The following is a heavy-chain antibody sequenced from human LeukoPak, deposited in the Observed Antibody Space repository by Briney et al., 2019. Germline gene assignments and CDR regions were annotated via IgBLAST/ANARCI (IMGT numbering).Heavy chain of an antibody. CDR2: IYTSGST. J-gene: IGHJ4*02. V-gene: IGHV4-61*02. Sequence: SETLSLTCTVSGGSISSGSYYWSWIRQPAGKGLEWIGRIYTSGSTNYNPSLKSRVTISVDTSKNQFSLKLSSVTAADTAVYYCARVADYYDSPFFDYWGQGTLVTVSS. D-gene: IGHD3-22*01. CDR1: GGSISSGSYY. CDR3: ARVADYYDSPFFDY.